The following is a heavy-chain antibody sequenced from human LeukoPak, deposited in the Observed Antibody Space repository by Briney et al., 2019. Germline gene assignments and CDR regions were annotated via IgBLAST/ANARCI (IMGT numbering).Heavy chain of an antibody. CDR1: GGSISSYY. CDR2: IYTSGST. CDR3: ARSDSSSWPNWFDP. Sequence: SETLSLTCTVSGGSISSYYWSWIRQPAGKGLEWTGRIYTSGSTNYNPSLKSRVTMSVDTSKNQFSLKLSSVTAADTAVYYCARSDSSSWPNWFDPWGQGTLVTVSS. D-gene: IGHD6-13*01. J-gene: IGHJ5*02. V-gene: IGHV4-4*07.